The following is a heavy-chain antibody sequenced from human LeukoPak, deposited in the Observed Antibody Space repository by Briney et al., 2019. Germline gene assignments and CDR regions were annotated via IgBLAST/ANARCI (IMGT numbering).Heavy chain of an antibody. J-gene: IGHJ4*02. V-gene: IGHV1-2*02. CDR2: INPNSGDT. CDR3: ARRLTTSQDLDY. Sequence: ASVKVSCKASGHTFTSHYMYWVRQAPGPRLERIAWINPNSGDTKYAQKFQGRVTMTRDTSISTAYMDLNRLTSDDTAVYYCARRLTTSQDLDYWGQGTLVTVSS. D-gene: IGHD2-2*01. CDR1: GHTFTSHY.